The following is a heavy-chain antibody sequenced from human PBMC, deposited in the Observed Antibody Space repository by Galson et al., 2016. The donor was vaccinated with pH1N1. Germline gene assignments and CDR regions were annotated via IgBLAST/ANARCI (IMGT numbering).Heavy chain of an antibody. V-gene: IGHV3-48*03. CDR2: ITYTSATI. D-gene: IGHD3-10*01. CDR3: VRKNYGDAFDI. CDR1: GFTFSSWH. J-gene: IGHJ3*02. Sequence: LRLSCAASGFTFSSWHMDWVRQAPGEGLEWISFITYTSATIYYADSVKGRFTVSRDNARKSLYLQLNSLRAEDTAVYYCVRKNYGDAFDIWGRGTMVTVSS.